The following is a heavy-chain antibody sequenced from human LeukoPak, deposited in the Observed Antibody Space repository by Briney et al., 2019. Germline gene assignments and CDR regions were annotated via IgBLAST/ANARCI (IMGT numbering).Heavy chain of an antibody. V-gene: IGHV3-23*01. CDR1: GITLSNYG. CDR3: ARDALVILASGWFDP. Sequence: GGSLRLSCAVSGITLSNYGMSWVRQAPGKGLEWVAGISDSGGRTKYADSVKGRFTISRDNSKNTLYLQMNSLRAEDTAVYYCARDALVILASGWFDPWGQGTLVTVSS. D-gene: IGHD4-23*01. CDR2: ISDSGGRT. J-gene: IGHJ5*02.